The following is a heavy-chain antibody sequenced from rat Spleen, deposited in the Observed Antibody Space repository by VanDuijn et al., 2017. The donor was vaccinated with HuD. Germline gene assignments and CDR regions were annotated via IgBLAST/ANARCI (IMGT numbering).Heavy chain of an antibody. CDR1: GFSLTDYS. CDR2: IQSGGST. Sequence: QVQLKESGPGLVQPSQTLSLTCTVSGFSLTDYSVHWVRQPPGKGLEWMGRIQSGGSTDYNSALKSRLSISRDTSKSQVFLKMNSLETEYKAIYFCTRGGVCDYWGQGVMVTVSS. D-gene: IGHD4-3*01. J-gene: IGHJ2*01. V-gene: IGHV2-19*01. CDR3: TRGGVCDY.